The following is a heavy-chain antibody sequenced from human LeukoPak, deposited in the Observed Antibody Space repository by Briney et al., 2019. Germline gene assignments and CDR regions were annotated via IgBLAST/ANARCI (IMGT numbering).Heavy chain of an antibody. J-gene: IGHJ4*02. Sequence: SETLSLTCAVYGGSFSGYYWSWIRQPPGKGLEWIGEINHSGSTNYNQSLKSRVTISVDTSKNQFSLKLSPVTAADAAVYYCARGVCGGDCPYYFDYWGQGTLVTVSS. D-gene: IGHD2-21*02. CDR2: INHSGST. V-gene: IGHV4-34*01. CDR1: GGSFSGYY. CDR3: ARGVCGGDCPYYFDY.